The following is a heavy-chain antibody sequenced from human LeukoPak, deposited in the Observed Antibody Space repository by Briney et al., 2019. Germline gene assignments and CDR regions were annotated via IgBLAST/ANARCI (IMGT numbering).Heavy chain of an antibody. J-gene: IGHJ3*02. D-gene: IGHD3-10*01. CDR3: ARAAYGSGSHDAFDI. CDR2: IIPILGIA. CDR1: GGTFSSYA. V-gene: IGHV1-69*04. Sequence: GASVKVSCKASGGTFSSYAISWVRQAPGQGLEWMGRIIPILGIANYAQKFQGRVTITADKSTSTAYMELSSLRSEDTAVYYCARAAYGSGSHDAFDIWGQGTMSPSLQ.